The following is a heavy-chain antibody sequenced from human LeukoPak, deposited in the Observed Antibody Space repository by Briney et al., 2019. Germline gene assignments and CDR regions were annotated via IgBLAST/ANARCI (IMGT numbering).Heavy chain of an antibody. Sequence: SETLSLTCAVYGESFSGYYWSWIRQPPGNRLEWIGEINHRGSTNYNPSLKSRVTISVDTSKDQFSLKLNSVTAADTAIYYCARGDITTGGAPFDHWGQGSLVTVSS. J-gene: IGHJ4*02. CDR2: INHRGST. CDR3: ARGDITTGGAPFDH. V-gene: IGHV4-34*01. CDR1: GESFSGYY. D-gene: IGHD2-21*01.